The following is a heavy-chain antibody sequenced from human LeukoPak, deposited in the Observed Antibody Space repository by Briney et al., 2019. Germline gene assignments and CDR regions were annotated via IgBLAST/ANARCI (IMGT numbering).Heavy chain of an antibody. CDR3: ARDCRLNCARQPGFDS. CDR1: GFTISSYA. V-gene: IGHV3-48*02. J-gene: IGHJ5*01. CDR2: ISSSSSPI. Sequence: GGSLRPSCAASGFTISSYAMNWVRQAPGKGLEWVSYISSSSSPINYADSVKGRFTISRDNAKNSLYLQMNSLRDEDTAVYYCARDCRLNCARQPGFDSWGQGTLVTVSS. D-gene: IGHD1-1*01.